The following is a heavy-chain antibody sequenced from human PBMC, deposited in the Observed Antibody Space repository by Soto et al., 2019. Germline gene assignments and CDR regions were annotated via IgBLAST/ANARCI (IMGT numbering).Heavy chain of an antibody. V-gene: IGHV3-23*01. CDR2: ISGSGGST. CDR1: GFTFSSYA. Sequence: EVQLLESGGGLVQPGGSLRLSCAASGFTFSSYAMSWVRQAPGKGLEWVSAISGSGGSTYYADSVTGRFTISRDNSKNNLYLQMNSLRAEDTAVYYCAKGATVCNGGSCSPSTFDYWGQGTLVTVSS. D-gene: IGHD2-15*01. J-gene: IGHJ4*02. CDR3: AKGATVCNGGSCSPSTFDY.